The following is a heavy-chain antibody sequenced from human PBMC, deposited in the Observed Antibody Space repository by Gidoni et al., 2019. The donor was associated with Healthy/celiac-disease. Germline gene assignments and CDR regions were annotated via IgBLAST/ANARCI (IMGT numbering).Heavy chain of an antibody. J-gene: IGHJ5*02. CDR3: TREYCSGGSCRRVRRFDP. D-gene: IGHD2-15*01. CDR2: IRSKAYGGTT. V-gene: IGHV3-49*05. Sequence: EVQLVESGGGLVKPGRSLRLSCTASGFTFGDYAMIWFRQAPGKGLEWVGFIRSKAYGGTTEYAASVKGRFTISRDDSKSIAYLQMNSLKTEDTAVYYCTREYCSGGSCRRVRRFDPWGQGTLVTVSS. CDR1: GFTFGDYA.